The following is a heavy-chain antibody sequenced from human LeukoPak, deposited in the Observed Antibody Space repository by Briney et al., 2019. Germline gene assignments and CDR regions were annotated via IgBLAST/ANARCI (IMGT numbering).Heavy chain of an antibody. D-gene: IGHD3-9*01. CDR1: GFTFSSYT. V-gene: IGHV3-23*01. Sequence: GGSLRLSCAASGFTFSSYTMNWVRQAPGKGLEWVSAISAGGGGTYYADSVKGRFTISRDNSKNTLYLQMNSLRAEDTAVYYCASPYYDILTGYYIGAFDIWGQGTMVTVSS. J-gene: IGHJ3*02. CDR3: ASPYYDILTGYYIGAFDI. CDR2: ISAGGGGT.